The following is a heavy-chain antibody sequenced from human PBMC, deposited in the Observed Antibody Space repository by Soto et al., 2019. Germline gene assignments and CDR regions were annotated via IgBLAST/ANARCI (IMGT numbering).Heavy chain of an antibody. V-gene: IGHV1-58*02. D-gene: IGHD2-15*01. CDR3: SADRPDIGVGWWV. CDR1: GSGFIGSR. CDR2: IVVASGQT. J-gene: IGHJ6*02. Sequence: GASVKVSCKTSGSGFIGSRIQWVRQAHGQRLEWIGWIVVASGQTNYAQNFRGRVAITRDTSTATAYIELTGLTSEDTAVYFYSADRPDIGVGWWVWGQATTVTVS.